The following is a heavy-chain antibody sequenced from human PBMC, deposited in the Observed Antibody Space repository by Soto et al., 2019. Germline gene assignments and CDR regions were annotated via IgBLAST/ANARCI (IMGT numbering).Heavy chain of an antibody. CDR1: EFTFIGSW. Sequence: EVQLVESGGGLVQPGGSLRLSCAASEFTFIGSWTKWVRQAPGRGLAWVATIKQDGSEKYYVDSAKGRFTISRDTAKNSLYLQMNSLRAEDTAVYYCATTGGYWGQGTLVTVSS. CDR2: IKQDGSEK. CDR3: ATTGGY. D-gene: IGHD3-10*01. J-gene: IGHJ4*02. V-gene: IGHV3-7*05.